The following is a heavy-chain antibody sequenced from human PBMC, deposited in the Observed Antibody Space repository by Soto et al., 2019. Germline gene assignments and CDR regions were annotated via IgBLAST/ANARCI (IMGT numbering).Heavy chain of an antibody. D-gene: IGHD6-13*01. V-gene: IGHV1-69*01. CDR1: GGTFSTYA. CDR2: IIPMFRTA. Sequence: QVQLVQSGAEVKKPGSSVKVSCKASGGTFSTYAINWVRQAPGQGLEWMGGIIPMFRTAEYAQQFQGRVTINADEPTSTAYMELSSLRSEDTAVYYCARDQQPKRGGYYYYYAMDVWGQGTTVTVSS. J-gene: IGHJ6*02. CDR3: ARDQQPKRGGYYYYYAMDV.